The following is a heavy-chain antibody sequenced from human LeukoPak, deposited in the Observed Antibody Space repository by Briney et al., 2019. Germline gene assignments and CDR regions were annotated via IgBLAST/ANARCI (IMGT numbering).Heavy chain of an antibody. D-gene: IGHD6-19*01. Sequence: PGGSLRLSCAASGFSLGKYGMHWVRQAPGKGLEWVAVIWYDDYGSNEYYVQSVKGRFTISRDNSKNTLYLQMNSLRAEDTAVYYCAKVGKQWLVRDLWGQGTLVTVSS. J-gene: IGHJ4*02. V-gene: IGHV3-33*06. CDR2: IWYDDYGSNE. CDR1: GFSLGKYG. CDR3: AKVGKQWLVRDL.